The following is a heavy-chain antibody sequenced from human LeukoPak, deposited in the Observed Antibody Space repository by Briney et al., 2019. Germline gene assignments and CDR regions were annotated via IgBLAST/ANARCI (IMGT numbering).Heavy chain of an antibody. CDR3: AKDREGGYSYGSNWFDS. CDR1: GYTFSSYA. D-gene: IGHD5-18*01. CDR2: ISGSGGST. J-gene: IGHJ5*01. Sequence: GGSVRLSCAASGYTFSSYAMRWVRQAPGKGLEWISAISGSGGSTYYADSLKGRFTIPRDNSKNTLYLQMNSLRAEDTAVYYGAKDREGGYSYGSNWFDSWGEGRLVSVSS. V-gene: IGHV3-23*01.